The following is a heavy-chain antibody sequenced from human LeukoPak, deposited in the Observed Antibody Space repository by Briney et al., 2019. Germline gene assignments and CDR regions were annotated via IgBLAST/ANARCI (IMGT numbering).Heavy chain of an antibody. D-gene: IGHD6-19*01. CDR2: IYTSGST. J-gene: IGHJ3*02. CDR3: AREEYSSEGGAFDI. V-gene: IGHV4-4*07. CDR1: GGSISSYY. Sequence: PSETLSLTCTVSGGSISSYYWSWIRQPAGKGLEWIGRIYTSGSTNYNPSLKSRVTMSVDTSKNQFSLKLSSVTAADTAVYYCAREEYSSEGGAFDIWGQGTMVTVSS.